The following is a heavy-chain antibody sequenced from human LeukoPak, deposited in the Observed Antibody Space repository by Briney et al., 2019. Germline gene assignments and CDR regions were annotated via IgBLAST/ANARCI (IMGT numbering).Heavy chain of an antibody. CDR3: ASTPLYSNYFDY. Sequence: SETLSLTCAVYGGSFSGYYWSWIRQPPGKGLEWIGEINHSGSTNYNPSLKSRVTISVDTSKNQFSLKLRSVTAADTAVYYCASTPLYSNYFDYWGQGTLVTVSS. CDR2: INHSGST. V-gene: IGHV4-34*01. J-gene: IGHJ4*02. CDR1: GGSFSGYY. D-gene: IGHD4-11*01.